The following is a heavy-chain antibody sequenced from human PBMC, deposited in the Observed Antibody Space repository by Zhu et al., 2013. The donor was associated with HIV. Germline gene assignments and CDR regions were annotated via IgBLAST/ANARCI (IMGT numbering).Heavy chain of an antibody. CDR1: GYTFSNYG. J-gene: IGHJ4*02. CDR2: ISTYNGDT. V-gene: IGHV1-18*01. CDR3: ARRPEGVTGFDY. Sequence: QVQLVQSGAELKKPGASVKVSCRASGYTFSNYGISWVRQAPGQGLEWMGWISTYNGDTNFPEKFQGRLTMTTDTSTSTAYMELRSLNPDDTAVYYCARRPEGVTGFDYWGQGTLVTVSS. D-gene: IGHD3-16*01.